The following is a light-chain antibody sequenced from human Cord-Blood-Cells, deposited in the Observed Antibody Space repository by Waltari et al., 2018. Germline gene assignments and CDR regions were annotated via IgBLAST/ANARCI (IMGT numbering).Light chain of an antibody. CDR2: EGS. Sequence: QSALTQPASVSGSTGQSITISCTGTSSDVGSYNLVSWYQQHPGKATKLMVYEGSKRPSGVSNRCSGSKSGNTASLKISGLQAEDEADYYCCSYAGSSTWVFGGGTKLTVL. V-gene: IGLV2-23*01. CDR3: CSYAGSSTWV. J-gene: IGLJ3*02. CDR1: SSDVGSYNL.